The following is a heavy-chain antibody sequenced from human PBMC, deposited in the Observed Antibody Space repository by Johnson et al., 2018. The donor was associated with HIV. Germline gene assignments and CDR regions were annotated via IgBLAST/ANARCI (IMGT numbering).Heavy chain of an antibody. CDR2: ISHDGSEK. V-gene: IGHV3-30*14. J-gene: IGHJ3*02. CDR1: GFTFNSYI. Sequence: QVQLVESGGGLVQPGRSLRLSCAASGFTFNSYILHWVRQAPGKGLEWVAAISHDGSEKYSVDSLKGRFTISRDNAKSTLYLQMNSLRAEDTAVYYCAKDRRGKQQLVTGNDAFDIWGQGTMVTVSS. D-gene: IGHD6-13*01. CDR3: AKDRRGKQQLVTGNDAFDI.